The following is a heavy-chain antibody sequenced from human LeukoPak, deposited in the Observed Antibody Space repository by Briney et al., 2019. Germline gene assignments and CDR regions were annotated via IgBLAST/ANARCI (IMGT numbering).Heavy chain of an antibody. V-gene: IGHV5-51*01. CDR3: ARPKYSSSLAFDY. CDR2: IYPGDSAT. J-gene: IGHJ4*02. CDR1: GNTFTTFL. Sequence: PGESLKIPCRDSGNTFTTFLIVWVRQMPGKGLEWMGVIYPGDSATTYSPSFQGQVTFSVDKSSRTAYLQWSSLRASDTAIYYCARPKYSSSLAFDYWGQGTPVTVSS. D-gene: IGHD3-22*01.